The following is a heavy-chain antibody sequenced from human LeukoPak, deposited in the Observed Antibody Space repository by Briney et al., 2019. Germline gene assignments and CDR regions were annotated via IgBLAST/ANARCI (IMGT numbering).Heavy chain of an antibody. V-gene: IGHV4-39*07. Sequence: SETLSLTCTVSGGSISSSSYYWGWLRQPPGKGLEWVGSIYYSGSTYYNPSLKSRVTISVDTSKKQFSLKLSSVTAADTAVYYCASRPRGGSSYYFDYWGQGTLVTASS. J-gene: IGHJ4*02. CDR2: IYYSGST. D-gene: IGHD6-6*01. CDR3: ASRPRGGSSYYFDY. CDR1: GGSISSSSYY.